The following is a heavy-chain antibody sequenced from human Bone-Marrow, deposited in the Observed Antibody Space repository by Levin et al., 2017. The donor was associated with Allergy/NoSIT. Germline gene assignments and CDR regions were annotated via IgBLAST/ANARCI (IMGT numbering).Heavy chain of an antibody. V-gene: IGHV4/OR15-8*01. CDR1: GGSISSSHW. CDR3: ARATLSRARYDVFDV. J-gene: IGHJ3*01. CDR2: ISQRGTV. D-gene: IGHD1-1*01. Sequence: SETLSLTCAVSGGSISSSHWWTWARQPPGKGLEWIGEISQRGTVNYNPSFKSRVAMSVDKSKNQLSLGLTSVTAADTALYFCARATLSRARYDVFDVWGQGTMVSVSS.